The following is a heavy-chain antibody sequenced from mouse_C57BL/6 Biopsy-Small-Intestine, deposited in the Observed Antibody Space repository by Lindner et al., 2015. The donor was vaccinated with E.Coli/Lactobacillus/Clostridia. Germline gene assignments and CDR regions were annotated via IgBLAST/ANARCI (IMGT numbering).Heavy chain of an antibody. CDR2: IRSKSNNYAT. CDR1: GFSFNTYA. J-gene: IGHJ3*01. V-gene: IGHV10-1*01. Sequence: VQLQESGGGLVQPKGSLKLSCAASGFSFNTYAMNWVRQAPGEGLEWVARIRSKSNNYATYYADSVKDRFTISRDDSESMLYLQMNNLKTEDTAMYYCVSSYDGYHFSYWGQGTLVTVSA. D-gene: IGHD2-3*01. CDR3: VSSYDGYHFSY.